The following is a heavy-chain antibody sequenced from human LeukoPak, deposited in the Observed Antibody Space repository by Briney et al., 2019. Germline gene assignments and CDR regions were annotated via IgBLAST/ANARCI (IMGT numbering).Heavy chain of an antibody. CDR2: INHSGST. V-gene: IGHV4-34*01. J-gene: IGHJ4*02. CDR3: ARGYSSDSPSRY. Sequence: SETLSLTCAVYGGSFSGYYWSWIRQPPGKGLEWIGEINHSGSTNYNPSLKSRVTISVDTSKNQFSLKLSSVTAADTAVYYCARGYSSDSPSRYWGQGTLVTVSS. CDR1: GGSFSGYY. D-gene: IGHD6-19*01.